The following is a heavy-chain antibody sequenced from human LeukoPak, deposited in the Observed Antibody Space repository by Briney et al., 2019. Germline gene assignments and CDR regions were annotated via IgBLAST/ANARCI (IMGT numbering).Heavy chain of an antibody. CDR3: ARDLGGVYYGLLFDP. CDR1: GFTFSDYY. CDR2: ISSSGSTI. J-gene: IGHJ5*02. D-gene: IGHD3-10*01. Sequence: TGGSLRLSCAASGFTFSDYYMSWIRQAPGEGLEWVSYISSSGSTIYYADSVKGRFTISRDNAKNSLYLQMNSLRAEDTAVYYCARDLGGVYYGLLFDPWGQGTLVTVSS. V-gene: IGHV3-11*01.